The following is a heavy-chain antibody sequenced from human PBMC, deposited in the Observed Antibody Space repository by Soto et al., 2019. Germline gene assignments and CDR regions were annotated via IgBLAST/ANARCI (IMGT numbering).Heavy chain of an antibody. J-gene: IGHJ6*02. V-gene: IGHV6-1*01. CDR1: GDSVSSNSAA. Sequence: SQTLSLTCAISGDSVSSNSAAWSWIRQSPSRGLEWLGRTYYRSKWYNDYAVSVKSRITINPDTSKNQLSLQLNSVTPEDTAVYYCARGHCSSTSCGMDVWGQGTTVTVSS. CDR3: ARGHCSSTSCGMDV. D-gene: IGHD2-2*01. CDR2: TYYRSKWYN.